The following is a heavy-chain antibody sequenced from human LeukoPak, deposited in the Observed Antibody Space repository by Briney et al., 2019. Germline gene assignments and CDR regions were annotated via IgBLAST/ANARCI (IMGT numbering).Heavy chain of an antibody. CDR2: IKQDGSEK. Sequence: GGSLRLSCAASGFTFSSYWMSWVRQAPGKGLEWVANIKQDGSEKYYVDSVKGRFSISRDNAKKSLYLQMNSLRAEDSAVYYCARFITVVTSGAFDIWGQGTMVTVSS. J-gene: IGHJ3*02. CDR1: GFTFSSYW. V-gene: IGHV3-7*05. CDR3: ARFITVVTSGAFDI. D-gene: IGHD4-23*01.